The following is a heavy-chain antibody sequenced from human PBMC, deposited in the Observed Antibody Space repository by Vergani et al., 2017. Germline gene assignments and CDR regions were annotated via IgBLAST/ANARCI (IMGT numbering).Heavy chain of an antibody. D-gene: IGHD2-21*01. J-gene: IGHJ4*02. Sequence: QVQLLESGPGLLKPSETLSLTCSVSGYSITSGYYWTWIRQPPGKGLEWIGYIYDSGDTKYNPSLKSRVTMSLDTSKNQFSLNLYSVTAADTAVYYCARGALWWLRQIDSWGQGTLVTVSS. CDR2: IYDSGDT. CDR1: GYSITSGYY. V-gene: IGHV4-61*01. CDR3: ARGALWWLRQIDS.